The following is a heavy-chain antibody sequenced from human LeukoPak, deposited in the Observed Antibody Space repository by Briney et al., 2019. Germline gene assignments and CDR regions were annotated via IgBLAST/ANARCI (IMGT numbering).Heavy chain of an antibody. CDR2: ISAYNGNT. J-gene: IGHJ5*02. CDR1: GGTFSSYA. CDR3: ARTIAPAWFDP. D-gene: IGHD6-25*01. Sequence: ASVKVSCKASGGTFSSYAISWVRQAPGQGLEWMGWISAYNGNTNYAQKLQGRVTMTTDTSTSTAYMELRSLRSDDTAVYYCARTIAPAWFDPWGQGTLVTVSS. V-gene: IGHV1-18*01.